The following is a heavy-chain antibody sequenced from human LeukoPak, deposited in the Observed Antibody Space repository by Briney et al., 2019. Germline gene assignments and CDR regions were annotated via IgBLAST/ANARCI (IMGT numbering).Heavy chain of an antibody. D-gene: IGHD3-16*01. CDR1: GFTFSSYF. CDR3: ARGGTSALSYFDC. J-gene: IGHJ4*02. Sequence: GGSLRLSCVASGFTFSSYFMHWVRQTPGKGLEWVAIISYDGGNKNYAGSVKGRFTVSGDNSKNTMYLQMNSLRGEDTGVYYCARGGTSALSYFDCWGPGTLVTVSS. V-gene: IGHV3-30-3*01. CDR2: ISYDGGNK.